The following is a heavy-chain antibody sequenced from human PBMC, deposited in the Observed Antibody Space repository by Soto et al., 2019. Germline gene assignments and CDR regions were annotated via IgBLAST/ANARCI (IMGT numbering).Heavy chain of an antibody. V-gene: IGHV3-30-3*01. CDR2: ISYDGSNK. D-gene: IGHD3-3*01. J-gene: IGHJ6*02. Sequence: SLRLSCAASGFTFSSYAMHWVRQAPGKGLEWVAVISYDGSNKYYADSVKGRFTISRDNSKNTLYLQMNSLRAEDTAVYYCASSLDMDVWGQGTTVTVSS. CDR3: ASSLDMDV. CDR1: GFTFSSYA.